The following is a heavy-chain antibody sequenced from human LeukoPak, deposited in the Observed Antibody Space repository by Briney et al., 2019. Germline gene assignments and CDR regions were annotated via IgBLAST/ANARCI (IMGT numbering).Heavy chain of an antibody. CDR2: TSQDERDK. Sequence: GGSLRLSCAASGFSLGYYWMTWVRQAPGKGLEWVANTSQDERDKNYADSVKGRFTNSRDNAKDSLYLQMNSLRAEDTAVYYCVRDTNHYDSKIYYDVLDIWGRGTMVTVSS. CDR1: GFSLGYYW. CDR3: VRDTNHYDSKIYYDVLDI. V-gene: IGHV3-7*01. D-gene: IGHD3-22*01. J-gene: IGHJ3*02.